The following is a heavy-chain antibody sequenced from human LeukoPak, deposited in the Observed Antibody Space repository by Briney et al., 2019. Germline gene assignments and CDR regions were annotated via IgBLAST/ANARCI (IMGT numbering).Heavy chain of an antibody. Sequence: GGSLRLSCAASGFTFSSYAMSWVRQAPGKGLEWVSAISGSGGSTYYADSVKGRFTISRDNSKNTLYLQMSSLRAEDTAVYYCAGGPELGVVGPAAISYYYYYMDVWGKGTTVTVSS. J-gene: IGHJ6*03. V-gene: IGHV3-23*01. CDR3: AGGPELGVVGPAAISYYYYYMDV. CDR2: ISGSGGST. CDR1: GFTFSSYA. D-gene: IGHD2-2*02.